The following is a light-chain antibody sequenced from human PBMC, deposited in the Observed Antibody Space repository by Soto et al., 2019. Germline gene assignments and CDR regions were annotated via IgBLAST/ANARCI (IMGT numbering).Light chain of an antibody. Sequence: DIQLTQSPSFLSASVGDRVTITCRASQGISNYLAWYQQRPGKAPKLLIYAASTLQTGVPSRFSGSGSGTEFTLTISSPQPEDFATYHCQQLTSYPRSTFGQGTRLEI. V-gene: IGKV1-9*01. CDR3: QQLTSYPRST. J-gene: IGKJ5*01. CDR2: AAS. CDR1: QGISNY.